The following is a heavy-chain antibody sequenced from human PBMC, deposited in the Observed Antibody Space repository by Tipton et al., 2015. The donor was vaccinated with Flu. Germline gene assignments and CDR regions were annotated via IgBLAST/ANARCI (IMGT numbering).Heavy chain of an antibody. CDR1: GGSFSGYY. Sequence: TLSLTCAVYGGSFSGYYWSWIRQPPGKGLEWIGEINHSGSTNYNPSLKSRVTISVDTSKNQFSLKPSSVTAADTAVYYCARGDILTGYYDYWGQGTLVTVSS. CDR2: INHSGST. D-gene: IGHD3-9*01. V-gene: IGHV4-34*01. J-gene: IGHJ4*02. CDR3: ARGDILTGYYDY.